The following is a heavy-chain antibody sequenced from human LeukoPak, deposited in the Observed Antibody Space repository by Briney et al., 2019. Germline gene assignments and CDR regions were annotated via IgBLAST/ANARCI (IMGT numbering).Heavy chain of an antibody. Sequence: SKTLSLTCTVSGGSISSYYWSWIRQPPGKGLEWIGYIYYSGSTNYNPSLKSRVTISVDTSKNQFSLKLSSVTAADTAVYYCARQYCGGDCRDAFDIWGQGTMVTVSS. CDR1: GGSISSYY. CDR2: IYYSGST. V-gene: IGHV4-59*01. D-gene: IGHD2-21*01. J-gene: IGHJ3*02. CDR3: ARQYCGGDCRDAFDI.